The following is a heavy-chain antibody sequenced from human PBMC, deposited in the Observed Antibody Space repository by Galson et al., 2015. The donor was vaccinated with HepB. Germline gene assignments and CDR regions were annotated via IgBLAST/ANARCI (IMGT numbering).Heavy chain of an antibody. V-gene: IGHV3-11*06. CDR2: ISSSSTYT. CDR1: GFTFSDYY. CDR3: ARVADADYGDHSHFDY. J-gene: IGHJ4*02. Sequence: SLRLSCAASGFTFSDYYMSWIRQAPGQGLEWVSYISSSSTYTNYADSVRGRFTISRDNAKNSLCLQINSLRAEDTAVYYCARVADADYGDHSHFDYWGQGTLVTVSS. D-gene: IGHD4-17*01.